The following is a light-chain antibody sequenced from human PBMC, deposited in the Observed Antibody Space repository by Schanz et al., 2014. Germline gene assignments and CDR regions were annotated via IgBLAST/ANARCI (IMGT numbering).Light chain of an antibody. CDR1: KLGDKY. V-gene: IGLV3-1*01. J-gene: IGLJ3*02. CDR3: QCYDSSLSGWRV. Sequence: SYELTQPPSVSVSPGQTASITCSGDKLGDKYACWYQQKPGQSPVLVIYQDSKRPSGIPERFSGSRSGTSASLAITGLQAEDEGDYYCQCYDSSLSGWRVFGGGTKLTVL. CDR2: QDS.